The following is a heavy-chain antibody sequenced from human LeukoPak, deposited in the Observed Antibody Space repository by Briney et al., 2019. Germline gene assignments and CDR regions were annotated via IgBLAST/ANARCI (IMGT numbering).Heavy chain of an antibody. Sequence: GSLGLSCAASGFTSSTYWMSWIRQPPGKGLEWIGEINHSGSTNYNPSLKSRVTISVDTSKNQFSLKLSSVTAADTAVYYCARGLGGGYYYYYYMDVWGKGTTVTVSS. V-gene: IGHV4-34*01. D-gene: IGHD3-10*01. J-gene: IGHJ6*03. CDR1: GFTSSTYW. CDR3: ARGLGGGYYYYYYMDV. CDR2: INHSGST.